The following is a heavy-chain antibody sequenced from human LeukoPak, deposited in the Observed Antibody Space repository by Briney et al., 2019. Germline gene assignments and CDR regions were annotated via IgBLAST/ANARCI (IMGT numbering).Heavy chain of an antibody. CDR1: GRSLSTYY. Sequence: SETLSLTCTLSGRSLSTYYWSWVRQPPGKGLEWIGYIYYSGSNNYHPSLKSGVTMSLNTSDDQSSLKLSSVTAADTAVYHCARAKLQWFGDTKASGFDYWGQGTLVTVS. CDR2: IYYSGSN. D-gene: IGHD3-10*01. CDR3: ARAKLQWFGDTKASGFDY. V-gene: IGHV4-59*01. J-gene: IGHJ4*02.